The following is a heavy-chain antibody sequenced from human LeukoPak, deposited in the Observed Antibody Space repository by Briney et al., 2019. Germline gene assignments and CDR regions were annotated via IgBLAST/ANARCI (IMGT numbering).Heavy chain of an antibody. CDR3: ARQGGVRQDYYMDV. Sequence: ASVKVSCKASGDSLSNYAISWVRQAPGQGLEWMGRIIPIFDTASYAESFQGRATITADIPSNTAYMELSSLTSEDTAVYFCARQGGVRQDYYMDVWGNGITVTVSS. CDR2: IIPIFDTA. D-gene: IGHD3-16*01. CDR1: GDSLSNYA. V-gene: IGHV1-69*06. J-gene: IGHJ6*03.